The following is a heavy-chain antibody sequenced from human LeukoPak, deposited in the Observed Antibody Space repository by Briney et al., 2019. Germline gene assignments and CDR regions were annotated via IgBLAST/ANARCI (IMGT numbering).Heavy chain of an antibody. V-gene: IGHV3-33*06. D-gene: IGHD1-14*01. J-gene: IGHJ4*02. Sequence: PGRSLRLSCAASGFIFSSYGMHWVRQAPGKGLEWVAVIWYDGSNKYYADSVKGRFTISRDNSKNTLHLQMNSLRAEDTAVYYCAKAGLNPFDYWGQGTLVTVSS. CDR3: AKAGLNPFDY. CDR2: IWYDGSNK. CDR1: GFIFSSYG.